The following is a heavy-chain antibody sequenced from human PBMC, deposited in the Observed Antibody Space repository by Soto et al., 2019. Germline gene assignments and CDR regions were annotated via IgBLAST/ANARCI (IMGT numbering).Heavy chain of an antibody. Sequence: PSETLSLTCTVSGGSISTSVYYWGWIRQPPGRGLEWMANIYYSGSAYYNPSLKSRVSTSVDTSKNQFSLKLRSVTAADTAVYYCARPGGSGWFYFDSWGQGSQVT. CDR3: ARPGGSGWFYFDS. D-gene: IGHD6-13*01. CDR1: GGSISTSVYY. V-gene: IGHV4-39*01. J-gene: IGHJ4*02. CDR2: IYYSGSA.